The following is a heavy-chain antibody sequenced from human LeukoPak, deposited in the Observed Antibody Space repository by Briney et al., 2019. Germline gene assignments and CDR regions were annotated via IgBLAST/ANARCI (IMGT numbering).Heavy chain of an antibody. D-gene: IGHD3-10*01. V-gene: IGHV1-2*02. Sequence: GASVKVSCKASGYPFTGYYMHWVRQAPGQGLEWMGWINPNSGGTNYAQKFQGRVTMTRDTSISTAYMELSRLRSDDTAVYYCARDGSGSYYKNWFDPWGQGTLVTVSS. CDR2: INPNSGGT. J-gene: IGHJ5*02. CDR1: GYPFTGYY. CDR3: ARDGSGSYYKNWFDP.